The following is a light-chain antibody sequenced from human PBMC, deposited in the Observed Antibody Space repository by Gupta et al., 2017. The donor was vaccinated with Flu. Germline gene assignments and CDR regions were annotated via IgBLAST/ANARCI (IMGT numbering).Light chain of an antibody. Sequence: QSVLTQPPSASGTPGERVTIPCSGSRSNIGVNAVNWYQQLPGTSPKLLIFSTDQRPSGAPDQFSGSKSGTSAFLAISGLQSEDEADYYCAAWDDSLNVYVFGTGTKVTVL. CDR3: AAWDDSLNVYV. CDR1: RSNIGVNA. V-gene: IGLV1-44*01. J-gene: IGLJ1*01. CDR2: STD.